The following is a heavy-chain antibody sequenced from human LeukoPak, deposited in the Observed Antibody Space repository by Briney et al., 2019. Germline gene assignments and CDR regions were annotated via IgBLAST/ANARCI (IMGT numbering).Heavy chain of an antibody. J-gene: IGHJ5*02. CDR2: MNPNSGNT. Sequence: ASVKVSCKASGYTFTSYDINWVRQATGQGLEWMGWMNPNSGNTGCAQKFQGRVTMTRNTSISTAYMELSSLRSEDTAVYYCARDREGAAAGTFWFDPWGQGTLVTVSS. CDR1: GYTFTSYD. CDR3: ARDREGAAAGTFWFDP. D-gene: IGHD6-13*01. V-gene: IGHV1-8*01.